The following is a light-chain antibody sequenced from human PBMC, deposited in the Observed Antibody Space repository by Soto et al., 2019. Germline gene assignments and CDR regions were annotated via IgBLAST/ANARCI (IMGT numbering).Light chain of an antibody. Sequence: PGKSATLSCRVSQFTNGKYVAWYQQRHGLPPRLLVYGASKRAPGIPDRFRGSGSGSGFTLTISAVEPEDFAVYFCQHFGSSPPVTFGQGTRLEIK. CDR1: QFTNGKY. J-gene: IGKJ5*01. CDR2: GAS. V-gene: IGKV3-20*01. CDR3: QHFGSSPPVT.